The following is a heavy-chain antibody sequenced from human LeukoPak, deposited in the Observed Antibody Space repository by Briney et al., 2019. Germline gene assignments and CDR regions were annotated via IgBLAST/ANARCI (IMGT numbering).Heavy chain of an antibody. Sequence: SETLSLTCTVSGGSISSGDYYWSWIRQPPGKGLEWIGEIYHSGSTNYNPSLKSRVTISVDKSKNQFSLKLSSVTAADTAVYYCASVSYYDGGGIDVWGQGTTVTVSS. V-gene: IGHV4-39*07. J-gene: IGHJ6*02. CDR3: ASVSYYDGGGIDV. CDR2: IYHSGST. CDR1: GGSISSGDYY. D-gene: IGHD3-22*01.